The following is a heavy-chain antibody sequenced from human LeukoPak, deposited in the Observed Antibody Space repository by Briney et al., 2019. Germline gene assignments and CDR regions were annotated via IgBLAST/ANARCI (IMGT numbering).Heavy chain of an antibody. CDR3: ARFGMGGAILDY. CDR2: IIPIFGTA. V-gene: IGHV1-69*06. CDR1: GGTFSNYT. Sequence: SVKVSCKTSGGTFSNYTISWVRQAPGQGLEWMGGIIPIFGTANYAQKFQGKVTITADKSTSTAYMELSSLRSEDTAVYYCARFGMGGAILDYWGQGTLVTVSS. D-gene: IGHD1-26*01. J-gene: IGHJ4*02.